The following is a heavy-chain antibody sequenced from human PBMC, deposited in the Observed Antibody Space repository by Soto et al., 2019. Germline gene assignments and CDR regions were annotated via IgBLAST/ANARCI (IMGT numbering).Heavy chain of an antibody. Sequence: ASVKVSCKASGYTFTSYGISWVRQAPGQGLEWMGWISAYNGNTNYAQKLQGRVTMTSDTSTSTAYMELRSLRSDDTAVYYCARDLRIAAAGTPYYYYGMDVWGQGTTVTGSS. V-gene: IGHV1-18*01. CDR1: GYTFTSYG. CDR2: ISAYNGNT. D-gene: IGHD6-13*01. J-gene: IGHJ6*02. CDR3: ARDLRIAAAGTPYYYYGMDV.